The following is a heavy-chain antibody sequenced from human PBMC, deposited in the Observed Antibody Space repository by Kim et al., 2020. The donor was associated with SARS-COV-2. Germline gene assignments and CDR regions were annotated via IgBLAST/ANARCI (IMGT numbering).Heavy chain of an antibody. CDR3: ARQRIAAAGKVSPPNWFDP. CDR2: IYYSGST. J-gene: IGHJ5*02. D-gene: IGHD6-13*01. CDR1: GGSISSSSYY. V-gene: IGHV4-39*01. Sequence: SETLSLTCTVSGGSISSSSYYWGWIRQPPGKGLEWIGSIYYSGSTYYNPSLKSRVTISVDTSKNQFSLKLSSVTAADTAVYYCARQRIAAAGKVSPPNWFDPWGQGTLVTVSS.